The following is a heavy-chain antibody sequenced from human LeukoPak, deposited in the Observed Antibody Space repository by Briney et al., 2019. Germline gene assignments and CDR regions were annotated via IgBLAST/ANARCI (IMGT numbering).Heavy chain of an antibody. V-gene: IGHV1-46*01. Sequence: GASVKVSCKASGYTFTSYYMHWVRQAPGQGLEWLGIINPGGGSTSYAQKFRGRVTMTRDTSTSTVYMELSSLRSEDTAVYYCARGYCSGGSCFDYWGQGTLVTVSS. CDR3: ARGYCSGGSCFDY. D-gene: IGHD2-15*01. CDR2: INPGGGST. J-gene: IGHJ4*02. CDR1: GYTFTSYY.